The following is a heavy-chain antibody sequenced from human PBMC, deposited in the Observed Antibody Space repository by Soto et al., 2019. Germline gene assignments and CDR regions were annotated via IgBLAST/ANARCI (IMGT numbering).Heavy chain of an antibody. CDR2: ISHSGGT. CDR1: CGAVMGYY. CDR3: ACIRLAVACRVYCDY. Sequence: QVQLQQWGAVMLRPSVTLSLTCAVKCGAVMGYYWSWIRQPPGKGLQWIGDISHSGGTTYNPSLQSLVIICIVTSMNQFSLKLCSLTVAGTAVYYCACIRLAVACRVYCDYWGQGWLVSVCS. J-gene: IGHJ4*02. V-gene: IGHV4-34*01. D-gene: IGHD2-15*01.